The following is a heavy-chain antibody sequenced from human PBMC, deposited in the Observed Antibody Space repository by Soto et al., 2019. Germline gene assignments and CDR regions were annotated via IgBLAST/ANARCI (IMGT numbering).Heavy chain of an antibody. D-gene: IGHD6-13*01. CDR2: IYSAGSA. V-gene: IGHV3-66*01. Sequence: EVQLVESGGGLVQPGGSLRLSCAASGFTVSSYYMSWVRQAPGKGLEWVSVIYSAGSADFADSVKGRFTISRDNSKNTRYLQLSTLTAEDTAVYYCARVPSSSYHYFDYWGQGTLVTVSS. CDR3: ARVPSSSYHYFDY. J-gene: IGHJ4*02. CDR1: GFTVSSYY.